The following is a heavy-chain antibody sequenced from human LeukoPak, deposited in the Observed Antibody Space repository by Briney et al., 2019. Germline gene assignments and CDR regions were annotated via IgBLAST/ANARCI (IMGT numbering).Heavy chain of an antibody. CDR1: GYTFTSYG. CDR3: AGQPWPGGAFDI. D-gene: IGHD3-10*01. V-gene: IGHV1-18*01. Sequence: ASVKVSCKASGYTFTSYGISWVRQAPGQGLEWMGWISAYNGNTNYAQKLQGRVTMTTDTSTSTAYMELRSLRSDDTAVYYCAGQPWPGGAFDIWGQGTMVTVSS. CDR2: ISAYNGNT. J-gene: IGHJ3*02.